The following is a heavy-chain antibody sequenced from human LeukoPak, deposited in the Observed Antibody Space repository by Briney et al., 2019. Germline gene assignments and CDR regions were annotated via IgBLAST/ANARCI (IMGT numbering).Heavy chain of an antibody. J-gene: IGHJ5*02. Sequence: SETLSLTCTVSGGSISSGDYYWSWIRQPPGKGLEWIGYIYYSGSTYYNPSLKSRVTISVDTSKNQFSLKLSSVTAADTDVYYCAREEGNWFDPWGQGTLVTVSS. CDR3: AREEGNWFDP. V-gene: IGHV4-30-4*08. CDR2: IYYSGST. CDR1: GGSISSGDYY.